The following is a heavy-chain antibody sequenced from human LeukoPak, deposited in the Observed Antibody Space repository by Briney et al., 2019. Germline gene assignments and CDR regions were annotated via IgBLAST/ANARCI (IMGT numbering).Heavy chain of an antibody. CDR3: ARAEIYVQSRYCSGGTCYRFDY. J-gene: IGHJ4*02. CDR2: INPNSGDT. D-gene: IGHD2-15*01. CDR1: GYTFTGYY. Sequence: GASVKVPCKASGYTFTGYYMHWVRQAPGQGLEWMGWINPNSGDTNYAQKFQGRVTMTRDTSISTAYMELSRLTSDDTAVYYCARAEIYVQSRYCSGGTCYRFDYWGQGTLVTVSS. V-gene: IGHV1-2*02.